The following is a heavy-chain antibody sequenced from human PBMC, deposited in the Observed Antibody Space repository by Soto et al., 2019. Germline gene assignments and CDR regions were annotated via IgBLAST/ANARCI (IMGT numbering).Heavy chain of an antibody. Sequence: QVHLVQSGPEVKKPGASVKVSCKASGYTFTNYYMHWVRQAPGQGLEWMGMINPSFDSTSYGQMFQGRLTMTRDTSTITVYMELSSLRSDDTAVYYCAREETIYGPYFDYWGQGTLVTVSS. D-gene: IGHD3-3*01. CDR3: AREETIYGPYFDY. J-gene: IGHJ4*02. CDR1: GYTFTNYY. V-gene: IGHV1-46*01. CDR2: INPSFDST.